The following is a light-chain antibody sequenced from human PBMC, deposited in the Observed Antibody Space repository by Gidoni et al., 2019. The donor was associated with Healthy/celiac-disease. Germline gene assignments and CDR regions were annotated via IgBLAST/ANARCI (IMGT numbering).Light chain of an antibody. CDR2: DAS. CDR1: QDISNY. CDR3: QQYDNLPPLT. J-gene: IGKJ4*01. V-gene: IGKV1-33*01. Sequence: DIQMTQYPSSLSASVGDRVTINCQASQDISNYLNWYQQKPGKAPKLLIYDASNLETGVPSRFSGSWSGTDFTFTISILQPEDIATYYCQQYDNLPPLTFGGGTKVEIK.